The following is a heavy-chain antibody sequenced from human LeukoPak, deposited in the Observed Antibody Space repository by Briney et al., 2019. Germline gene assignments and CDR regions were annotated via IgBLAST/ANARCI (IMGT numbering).Heavy chain of an antibody. J-gene: IGHJ5*02. V-gene: IGHV4-4*02. CDR2: IYHSGST. D-gene: IGHD3-9*01. CDR1: GGSISSSNW. Sequence: SGTLSLTCAVSGGSISSSNWWSWVRQPPGKGLEWSGEIYHSGSTNYNPSLKSRVTISVDKSKNQFSLKLSSVTAADTAVCYCARVVVRYFDWLLSWFDPWGQGTLVTVSS. CDR3: ARVVVRYFDWLLSWFDP.